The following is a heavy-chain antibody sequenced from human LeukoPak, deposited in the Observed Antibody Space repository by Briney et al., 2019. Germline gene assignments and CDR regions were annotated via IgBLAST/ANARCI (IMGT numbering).Heavy chain of an antibody. Sequence: PGRSLRLSCAASGFTFSSYAMHWVRQAPGKGLEWVAVISYDGSNKYYADSVKGRFTISRDSSKNTLYLQMNSLRAEDTAVYYCARDQSTYYYYYGMDVWGQGTTVTVSS. J-gene: IGHJ6*02. CDR2: ISYDGSNK. CDR3: ARDQSTYYYYYGMDV. V-gene: IGHV3-30-3*01. CDR1: GFTFSSYA. D-gene: IGHD2-2*01.